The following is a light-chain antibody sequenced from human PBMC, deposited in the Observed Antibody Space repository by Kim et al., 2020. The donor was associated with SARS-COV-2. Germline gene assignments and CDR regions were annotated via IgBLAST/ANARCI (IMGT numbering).Light chain of an antibody. V-gene: IGKV1-5*03. CDR1: QTISSR. Sequence: DIQMTQSPSTLSESVGDSVTMTCRASQTISSRMAWYQQKPGKVPTLLIYEASTLESGVPSRFSGSRSGTEFTLTISSLQPDDFATYYCQQYNDYSATFGQGTKLEI. CDR2: EAS. J-gene: IGKJ2*01. CDR3: QQYNDYSAT.